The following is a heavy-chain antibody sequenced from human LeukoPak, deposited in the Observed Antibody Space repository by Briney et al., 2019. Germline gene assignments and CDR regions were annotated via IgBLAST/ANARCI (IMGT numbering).Heavy chain of an antibody. CDR3: ARDDVRDGYNYGWFDP. Sequence: ASVKVSCKASGYTFTSYGISWVRQAPGQGLEWMGWISAYNGNTNYAQKLQGRVTMTTDTSTSTAYMELRSLRSDDTAVYYCARDDVRDGYNYGWFDPWGQGTLVTVSS. V-gene: IGHV1-18*01. CDR2: ISAYNGNT. CDR1: GYTFTSYG. D-gene: IGHD5-24*01. J-gene: IGHJ5*02.